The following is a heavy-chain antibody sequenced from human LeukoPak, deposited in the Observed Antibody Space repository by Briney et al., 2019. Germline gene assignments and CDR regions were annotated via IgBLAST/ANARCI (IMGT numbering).Heavy chain of an antibody. CDR1: GDSVSSNSVA. CDR2: TYYRSKWHY. CDR3: AREYSTSSQSFDY. V-gene: IGHV6-1*01. Sequence: SQTLSLTCAISGDSVSSNSVAWNWVSHSPSTGLEWLGRTYYRSKWHYDYAISVKSRISINPDTARNQFSLHLNSVTPEDTAVYYCAREYSTSSQSFDYWGQGTLVTVSS. D-gene: IGHD6-13*01. J-gene: IGHJ4*02.